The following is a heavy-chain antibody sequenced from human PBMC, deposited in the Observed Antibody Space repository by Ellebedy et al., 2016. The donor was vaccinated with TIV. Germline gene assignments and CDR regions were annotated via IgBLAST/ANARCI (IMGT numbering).Heavy chain of an antibody. Sequence: PGGSLRLSCAASGFTFSSYAMSWVRQAPGKGLEWVSAISGSGGSTYYADSMKGRFTISRDNSKNTLYLQMNSLRAEDTAVYYCAKGSDYYDSSGYSTDFGYWGQGTLVTVSS. CDR2: ISGSGGST. CDR1: GFTFSSYA. CDR3: AKGSDYYDSSGYSTDFGY. D-gene: IGHD3-22*01. J-gene: IGHJ4*02. V-gene: IGHV3-23*01.